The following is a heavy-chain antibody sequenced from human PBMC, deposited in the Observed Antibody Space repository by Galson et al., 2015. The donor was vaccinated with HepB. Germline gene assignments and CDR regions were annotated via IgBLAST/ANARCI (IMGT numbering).Heavy chain of an antibody. CDR3: AKNRVHNGYLLFDY. Sequence: SLRLSCAASGFSFSNYNMNWVRQAPGKGLEWVAAISGSGGDTHYADSVKGRFTISRDNSKNTLYLQMNSLRGADTAVYNCAKNRVHNGYLLFDYWGQGSLVTVSS. J-gene: IGHJ4*02. V-gene: IGHV3-23*01. D-gene: IGHD5-12*01. CDR1: GFSFSNYN. CDR2: ISGSGGDT.